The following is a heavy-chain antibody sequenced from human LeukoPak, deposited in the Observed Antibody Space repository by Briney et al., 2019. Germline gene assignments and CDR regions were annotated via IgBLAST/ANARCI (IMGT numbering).Heavy chain of an antibody. J-gene: IGHJ4*02. V-gene: IGHV3-21*01. CDR2: ISSSSSYI. Sequence: PGGSLRLSCVASGFTFSSSTMNWVRQAPGKGLEWVSSISSSSSYIYYADSVKGRFTISRDNAKNSLYLQMNSLRAEDTAVYYCAKLLRYFDWLLRGMYYFDYWGQGTLVTVSS. D-gene: IGHD3-9*01. CDR3: AKLLRYFDWLLRGMYYFDY. CDR1: GFTFSSST.